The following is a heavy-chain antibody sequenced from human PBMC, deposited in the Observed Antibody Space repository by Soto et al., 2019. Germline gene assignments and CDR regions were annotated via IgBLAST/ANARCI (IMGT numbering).Heavy chain of an antibody. V-gene: IGHV3-30*18. D-gene: IGHD3-3*01. CDR2: ISYDGSNK. Sequence: QVQLVESGGGVVQPGRSLRLSCAASGFTFSSYGMHWVRQAPGKGLEWVAVISYDGSNKYYADSVKGRFTISRDNSKNTLDLQMNSLRAEDTAVYYCAKCADEEWLCAALDIWGQGTMVTVSS. CDR3: AKCADEEWLCAALDI. J-gene: IGHJ3*02. CDR1: GFTFSSYG.